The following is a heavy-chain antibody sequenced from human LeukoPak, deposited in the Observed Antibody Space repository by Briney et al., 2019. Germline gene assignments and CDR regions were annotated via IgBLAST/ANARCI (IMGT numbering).Heavy chain of an antibody. CDR2: INPSGGST. V-gene: IGHV1-46*01. CDR3: ATSKSADPYNWFDP. J-gene: IGHJ5*02. Sequence: ASVKVSCKASGYTFTGYYMHWVRQAPGQGLEWMGIINPSGGSTSYAQKFQGRVTMTTDTSTSTAYMELRSLRSDDTAVYYCATSKSADPYNWFDPWGQGTLVTVAS. CDR1: GYTFTGYY.